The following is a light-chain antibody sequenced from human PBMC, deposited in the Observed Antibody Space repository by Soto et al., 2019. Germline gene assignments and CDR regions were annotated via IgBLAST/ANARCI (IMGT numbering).Light chain of an antibody. V-gene: IGLV2-14*01. Sequence: QSVLTQPASVSGSPGQSITISCTGTSGDIGSYNRVSWYQQHPGKAPKLIIYEVTDRPSGVSNRFSGSKSGNTAYLTISGLQAEDEAEYYCSSYTNISTRACVFGTGTKLTVL. CDR2: EVT. CDR3: SSYTNISTRACV. CDR1: SGDIGSYNR. J-gene: IGLJ1*01.